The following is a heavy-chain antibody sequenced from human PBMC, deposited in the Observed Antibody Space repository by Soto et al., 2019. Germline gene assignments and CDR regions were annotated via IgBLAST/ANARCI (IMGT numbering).Heavy chain of an antibody. CDR3: ARGLGTNGLDV. V-gene: IGHV1-18*04. D-gene: IGHD7-27*01. Sequence: QVQLLQSGAEVKKPGASVKVSCKASGYKFTTYGITWVRQAPGQGLEWLGGISTYNGNTDYAQNLQDRVTMTTETSTSTAYLEVRGLTSDDTAVYFCARGLGTNGLDVWGQGTTVPVSS. CDR1: GYKFTTYG. J-gene: IGHJ6*02. CDR2: ISTYNGNT.